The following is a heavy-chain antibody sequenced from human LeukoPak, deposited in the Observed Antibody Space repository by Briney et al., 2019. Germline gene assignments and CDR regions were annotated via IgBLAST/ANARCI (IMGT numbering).Heavy chain of an antibody. CDR2: IRSSSSYI. CDR3: ARALVVNDGSDY. D-gene: IGHD2-8*02. J-gene: IGHJ4*02. V-gene: IGHV3-21*01. CDR1: GFSFSSYS. Sequence: GGSLRLSCAASGFSFSSYSVNWVRQAPGKGLEWVACIRSSSSYIYYADSVKGRFTISRDNSKNTLYLQMNSLRDEDTAVYYCARALVVNDGSDYWGQGTLVTVSS.